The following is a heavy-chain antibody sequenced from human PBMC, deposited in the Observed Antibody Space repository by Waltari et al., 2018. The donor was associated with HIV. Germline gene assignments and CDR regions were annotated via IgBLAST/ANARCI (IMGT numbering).Heavy chain of an antibody. J-gene: IGHJ4*02. CDR1: GGSFSGYY. Sequence: QVQLQQWGAGLLKPSETLSLTCAVYGGSFSGYYWSWIRQPPGKGLEWIGEINHSGSTNYNPSLKSRVTRSVDTSKNQFALKLSSVTAADTAVYYCARGRISPDYFDYWGQGTLVTVSS. V-gene: IGHV4-34*01. CDR2: INHSGST. CDR3: ARGRISPDYFDY.